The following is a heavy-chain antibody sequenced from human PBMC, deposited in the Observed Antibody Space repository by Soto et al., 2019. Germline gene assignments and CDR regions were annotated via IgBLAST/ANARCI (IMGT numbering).Heavy chain of an antibody. CDR1: GYMFSNYG. Sequence: ASVKVSFKASGYMFSNYGMGWVRQAPGQRLEWMGWINAGNGNIKYLQKFQGRVTMTTDTSTSTAYMELRSLRSDDTAVYYFARGTTVETGNYWGQGTLVTVSS. D-gene: IGHD4-17*01. CDR2: INAGNGNI. CDR3: ARGTTVETGNY. J-gene: IGHJ4*02. V-gene: IGHV1-3*01.